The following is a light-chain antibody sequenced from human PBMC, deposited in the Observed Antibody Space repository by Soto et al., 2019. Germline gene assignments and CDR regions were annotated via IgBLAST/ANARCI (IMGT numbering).Light chain of an antibody. J-gene: IGLJ2*01. Sequence: QSDLTQPASVSGSPGQSITISCTGTSSDIGGYNFVSWYQHHPGKAPKLMIYEVNNRPSGVSSRFSGSKSGNTASLTISGLQTEDEADYYCSSFTTSSTLVVFGGGTKLTVL. CDR2: EVN. CDR1: SSDIGGYNF. CDR3: SSFTTSSTLVV. V-gene: IGLV2-14*01.